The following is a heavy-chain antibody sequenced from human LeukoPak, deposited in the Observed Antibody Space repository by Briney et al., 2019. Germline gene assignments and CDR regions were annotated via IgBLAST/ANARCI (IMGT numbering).Heavy chain of an antibody. D-gene: IGHD4-17*01. CDR3: AKDRTYDYGTYDAFDI. J-gene: IGHJ3*02. CDR1: GFTSSSYG. V-gene: IGHV3-30*18. Sequence: GGSLRLSCAASGFTSSSYGMHWVRQAPGKGLEWVAVISYDGSNKYYVDSVKGRFTISRDNSKNTLYLQMNSLRPEDTAVYYCAKDRTYDYGTYDAFDIWGPGTMVTVSS. CDR2: ISYDGSNK.